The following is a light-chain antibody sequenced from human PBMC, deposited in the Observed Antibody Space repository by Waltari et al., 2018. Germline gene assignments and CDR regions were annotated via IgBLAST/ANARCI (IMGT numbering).Light chain of an antibody. CDR2: TDN. CDR1: SPNIGFNT. Sequence: QSVLTQPPSASGTPGPRVPISCSVTSPNIGFNTLSWYQQVPGTAPKLLIYTDNQRPSGVPDRFSGSKSGSSASLAISGLQSEDEADYYCAGWDDSLNGWVFGGGTKVTVV. V-gene: IGLV1-44*01. CDR3: AGWDDSLNGWV. J-gene: IGLJ3*02.